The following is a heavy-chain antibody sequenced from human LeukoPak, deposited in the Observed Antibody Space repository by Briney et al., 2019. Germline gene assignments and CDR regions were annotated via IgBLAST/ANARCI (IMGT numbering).Heavy chain of an antibody. D-gene: IGHD3-10*01. J-gene: IGHJ3*02. Sequence: SETPSLTCTVSGGSISSGSHYWDWIRQSPGEGLEWIGSIYYIGSTDYNPSLKSRVTISADTSKNQFSLKLSSVTAADTAVYYCARVRGYDAFDIWGQGTMVTVSS. CDR3: ARVRGYDAFDI. CDR2: IYYIGST. V-gene: IGHV4-39*07. CDR1: GGSISSGSHY.